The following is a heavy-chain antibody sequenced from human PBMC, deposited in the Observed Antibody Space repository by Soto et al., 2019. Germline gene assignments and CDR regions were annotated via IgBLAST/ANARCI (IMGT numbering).Heavy chain of an antibody. J-gene: IGHJ6*02. CDR1: GGSISSGGYY. CDR3: ARDGLWFGEFTHYYYYGMDV. D-gene: IGHD3-10*01. CDR2: IYYSGST. Sequence: PSETLSLTCTVSGGSISSGGYYWSWIRQHPGKGLEWIGYIYYSGSTYYNPSLKSRVTISVDTSKNQFSLKLSSVTAADTAVYYCARDGLWFGEFTHYYYYGMDVWGQGTTVTVSS. V-gene: IGHV4-31*03.